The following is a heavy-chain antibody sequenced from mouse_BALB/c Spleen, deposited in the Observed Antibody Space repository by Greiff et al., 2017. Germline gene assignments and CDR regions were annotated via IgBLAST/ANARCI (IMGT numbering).Heavy chain of an antibody. Sequence: DVMLVESGGGLVQPGGSLRLSCATSGFTFTDYYMSWVRQPPGKALEWLGFIRNKANGYTTEYSASVKGRFTISRDNSQSILYLQMNTLRAEDSATYYCAREGFYDYAAWFAYWGQGTLVTVSA. CDR2: IRNKANGYTT. D-gene: IGHD2-4*01. CDR1: GFTFTDYY. CDR3: AREGFYDYAAWFAY. J-gene: IGHJ3*01. V-gene: IGHV7-3*02.